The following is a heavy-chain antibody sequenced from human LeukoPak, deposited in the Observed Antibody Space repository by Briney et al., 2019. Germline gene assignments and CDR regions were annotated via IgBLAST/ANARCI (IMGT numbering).Heavy chain of an antibody. CDR3: ARDFGNYYDSSGYGMDV. Sequence: PSETLSLTCAVYGGSFSGYYWSWIRQPPGKGLEWIGEINHSGSTNYNPSLKSRVTISVDTSRNQFSLKLSSVTAADTAVYYCARDFGNYYDSSGYGMDVWGQGTTVTVSS. CDR2: INHSGST. J-gene: IGHJ6*02. D-gene: IGHD3-22*01. V-gene: IGHV4-34*01. CDR1: GGSFSGYY.